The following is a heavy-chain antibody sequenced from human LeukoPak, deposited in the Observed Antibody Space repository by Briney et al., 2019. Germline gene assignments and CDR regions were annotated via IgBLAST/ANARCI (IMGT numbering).Heavy chain of an antibody. D-gene: IGHD6-19*01. CDR1: GGTFSSYA. CDR3: ARFGLGKHIEVAGLPFDI. Sequence: SGKLSCKSSGGTFSSYAISLVRQAPGQGLEWMGGFIPIFGTAKYAQKFQGRVTITADESTSTAYMELRSLRSDDTAVYYCARFGLGKHIEVAGLPFDIWGQGTMVTVSS. CDR2: FIPIFGTA. J-gene: IGHJ3*02. V-gene: IGHV1-69*01.